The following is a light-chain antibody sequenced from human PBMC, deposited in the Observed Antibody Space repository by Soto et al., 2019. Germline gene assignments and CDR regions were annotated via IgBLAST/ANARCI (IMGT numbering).Light chain of an antibody. CDR2: EVS. V-gene: IGLV2-8*01. Sequence: QSVLTQPPSASGSPGQSVAISCTGTSSDIGAYKFVSWYQQHPGKAPKLIIYEVSIRPSGVPDRFSGSKSGTTASLTVSGLLAEDEADYYCSLYAGSNNVVFGGGTKLTVL. J-gene: IGLJ2*01. CDR3: SLYAGSNNVV. CDR1: SSDIGAYKF.